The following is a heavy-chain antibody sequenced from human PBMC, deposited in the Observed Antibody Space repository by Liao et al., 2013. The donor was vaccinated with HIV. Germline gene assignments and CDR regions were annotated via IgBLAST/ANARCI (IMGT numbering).Heavy chain of an antibody. D-gene: IGHD1-26*01. Sequence: QLQLQESGPGLVKPSETLSLTCTVSGGSISSSSYYWGWIRQPPGKGLEWIGSIYYSGSTYYNPSLKSRVTISVDTSKNQFSLKLSSVTAADTAVYYCARGSSVKYFQHWGQGTLVTVSS. CDR1: GGSISSSSYY. V-gene: IGHV4-39*07. CDR3: ARGSSVKYFQH. CDR2: IYYSGST. J-gene: IGHJ1*01.